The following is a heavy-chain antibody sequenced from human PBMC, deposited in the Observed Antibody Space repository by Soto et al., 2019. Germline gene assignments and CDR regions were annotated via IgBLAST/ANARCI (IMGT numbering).Heavy chain of an antibody. V-gene: IGHV4-59*01. CDR2: IYYSGST. D-gene: IGHD2-15*01. Sequence: PSETLSLTCTVSGGSISSYYWSWIRQPPGKGLEWIGYIYYSGSTNYNPSLKSRVNISVDTSKNQFSLKLSSVTAADTAVYYCARDRDCSGGTCYYDSSLDVWGQGTTVTVSS. J-gene: IGHJ6*02. CDR1: GGSISSYY. CDR3: ARDRDCSGGTCYYDSSLDV.